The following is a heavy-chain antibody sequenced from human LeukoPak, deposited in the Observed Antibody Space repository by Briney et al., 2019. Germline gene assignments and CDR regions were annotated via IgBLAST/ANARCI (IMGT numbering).Heavy chain of an antibody. CDR2: ISGSGGST. CDR1: GFTFSSYA. CDR3: AKGDYDFWNYFDY. D-gene: IGHD3-3*01. V-gene: IGHV3-23*01. J-gene: IGHJ4*02. Sequence: PGGSLRLSCAASGFTFSSYAMGWVRQAPGKGLEWVSAISGSGGSTYYADSVKGRFTISRDNSKNTLYLQMNSLRAEDTAVYYCAKGDYDFWNYFDYWGQGTLVTVSS.